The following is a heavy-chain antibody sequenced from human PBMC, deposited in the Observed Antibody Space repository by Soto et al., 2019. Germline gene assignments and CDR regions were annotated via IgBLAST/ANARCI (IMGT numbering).Heavy chain of an antibody. Sequence: SETLSRTCTVSSGSIFRGSYHWGWIRQPPGKGLEWIGAIDYSGSTYYNPSLKSRVTISVDTSKNQFPLILSSVTAADPAVYFCARRHAPRYSSGNNYFDFWGQGPLVTVSS. CDR3: ARRHAPRYSSGNNYFDF. J-gene: IGHJ4*02. CDR1: SGSIFRGSYH. V-gene: IGHV4-39*01. D-gene: IGHD6-19*01. CDR2: IDYSGST.